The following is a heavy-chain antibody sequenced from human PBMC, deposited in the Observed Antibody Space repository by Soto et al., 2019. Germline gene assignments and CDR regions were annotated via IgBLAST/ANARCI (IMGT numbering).Heavy chain of an antibody. V-gene: IGHV3-30*18. CDR1: GFTFSSYG. CDR2: ISYDGSNK. Sequence: QVQLVESGGGVVQPGRSLRLSCAASGFTFSSYGMHWVRQAPGKGLEWVAVISYDGSNKYYADSVKGRFTISRDNSKNTLYMQRNSLRGEDTAVYYCAKGLAWRFGEGGMDVWGQGTTVTVSS. D-gene: IGHD3-10*01. J-gene: IGHJ6*02. CDR3: AKGLAWRFGEGGMDV.